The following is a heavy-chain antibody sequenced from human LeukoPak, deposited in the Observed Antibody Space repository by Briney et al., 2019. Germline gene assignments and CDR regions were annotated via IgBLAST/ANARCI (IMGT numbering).Heavy chain of an antibody. CDR2: IYYSGST. V-gene: IGHV4-59*08. J-gene: IGHJ3*02. CDR1: GGSISSYY. D-gene: IGHD3-16*01. Sequence: SETLSLTCTVSGGSISSYYWSWTRQPPGKGLEWIGYIYYSGSTNYNPSLKSRVTISVDTSKNQFSLKLSSVTAADTAVYYCARVMNRHAFDIWGQGTMVTVSS. CDR3: ARVMNRHAFDI.